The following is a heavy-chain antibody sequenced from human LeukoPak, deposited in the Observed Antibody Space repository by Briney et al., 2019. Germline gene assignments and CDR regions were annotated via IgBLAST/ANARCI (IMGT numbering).Heavy chain of an antibody. J-gene: IGHJ6*02. CDR1: GDSVSSNSAA. V-gene: IGHV6-1*01. CDR3: ARDKHIVVVPAAYYYYGMDV. D-gene: IGHD2-2*01. CDR2: TYSRSKWYN. Sequence: SQTPSLTCAISGDSVSSNSAAWHWIRQSPSRGLEWLGRTYSRSKWYNDYAVSVKSRITINPDTSKNQFSLQLNSVTPEDTAVYYCARDKHIVVVPAAYYYYGMDVWGQGTTVTVSS.